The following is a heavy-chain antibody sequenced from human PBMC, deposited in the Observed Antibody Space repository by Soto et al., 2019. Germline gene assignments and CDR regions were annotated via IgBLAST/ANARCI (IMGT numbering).Heavy chain of an antibody. CDR1: GFTFSSYS. CDR3: ARDLVVGAATPSLGMDV. Sequence: GGSVRLSCAASGFTFSSYSMNWVRQAPGKGLEWVSSISSSSYIYYADSVKGRFTISRDNAKNSLYLQMNSLRAEDTAVYYGARDLVVGAATPSLGMDVWGQGTTVTVSS. V-gene: IGHV3-21*01. CDR2: ISSSSYI. D-gene: IGHD2-15*01. J-gene: IGHJ6*02.